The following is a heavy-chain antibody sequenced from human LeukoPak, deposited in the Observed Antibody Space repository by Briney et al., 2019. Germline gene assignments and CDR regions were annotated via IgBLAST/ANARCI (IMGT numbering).Heavy chain of an antibody. CDR1: GFTFSDYY. D-gene: IGHD5-18*01. CDR2: IISGSTI. J-gene: IGHJ4*02. Sequence: GGSLRLSCAASGFTFSDYYMSWIRQAPGKGLEWVSYIISGSTIYYAGSVKGRFTISRVNAKNSLYLQMNSLRAEDTAVYYCARARVTAYTSMVTAIDYWGQGTLVTVSS. V-gene: IGHV3-11*04. CDR3: ARARVTAYTSMVTAIDY.